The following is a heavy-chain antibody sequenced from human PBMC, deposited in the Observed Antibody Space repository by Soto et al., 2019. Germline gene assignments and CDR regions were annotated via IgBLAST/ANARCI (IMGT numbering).Heavy chain of an antibody. V-gene: IGHV4-39*01. D-gene: IGHD3-3*01. CDR1: GGSISSSSYY. CDR2: IYYSGST. Sequence: SETLSLTCTVSGGSISSSSYYWGWIRQPPGKGLEWIGSIYYSGSTYYNPSLKSRVTISVDTSKNQFSLKLSSVTAADTAVYYCAESRYDFWSGYYSTPQAYFDYWGQGTLVTVSS. CDR3: AESRYDFWSGYYSTPQAYFDY. J-gene: IGHJ4*02.